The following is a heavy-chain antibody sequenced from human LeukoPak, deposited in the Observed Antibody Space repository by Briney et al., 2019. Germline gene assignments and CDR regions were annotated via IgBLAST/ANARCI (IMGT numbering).Heavy chain of an antibody. CDR3: AREDSGSYYNFYYFYMDV. J-gene: IGHJ6*03. CDR2: INPNSGGT. V-gene: IGHV1-2*02. Sequence: GASVKVSCKASGYTFTGYYMHWMRQAPGQGLEWMGWINPNSGGTNYAQKFQGRVTMTRDTSINTAYMELSRLRSDDTAVYYCAREDSGSYYNFYYFYMDVWGKGTTVTISS. CDR1: GYTFTGYY. D-gene: IGHD3-10*01.